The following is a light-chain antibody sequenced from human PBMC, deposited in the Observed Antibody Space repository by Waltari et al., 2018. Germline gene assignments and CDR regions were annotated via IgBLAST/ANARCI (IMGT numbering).Light chain of an antibody. CDR2: DVS. CDR1: QAINNH. V-gene: IGKV1-33*01. CDR3: QQYDNLVT. Sequence: ITCQASQAINNHLNWYQQKPGKAPELLIYDVSKLETGVPSRFGGSGSGTDFSFTISSLQPEDIATYYCQQYDNLVTFGGGTRV. J-gene: IGKJ4*01.